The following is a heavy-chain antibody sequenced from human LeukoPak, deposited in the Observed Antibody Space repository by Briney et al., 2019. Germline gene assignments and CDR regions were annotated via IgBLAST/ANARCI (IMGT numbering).Heavy chain of an antibody. V-gene: IGHV3-23*01. CDR1: GFTVSSNY. CDR2: ISGSGGST. CDR3: AKDPSGSYYGALFDY. D-gene: IGHD1-26*01. J-gene: IGHJ4*02. Sequence: GGSLRLSCAASGFTVSSNYMSWVRQAPGKGLEWVSAISGSGGSTYYADSVKGRFTISRDNSKNTLYLQMNSLRAEDTAVYYCAKDPSGSYYGALFDYWGQGTLVTVSS.